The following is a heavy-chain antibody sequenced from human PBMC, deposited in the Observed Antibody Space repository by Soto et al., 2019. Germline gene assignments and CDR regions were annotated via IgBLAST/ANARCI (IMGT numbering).Heavy chain of an antibody. J-gene: IGHJ4*02. CDR2: IAPHSGRT. CDR3: ARAATGSYHSAY. CDR1: GYAFTSYG. D-gene: IGHD3-10*01. V-gene: IGHV1-18*04. Sequence: ASVKVSCKTSGYAFTSYGVNWVRQAPGQGLEWMGWIAPHSGRTTYLPKFQGRVTISADASTNTAYRELRGLSSDDTGIYFCARAATGSYHSAYWGQGTVVTVSS.